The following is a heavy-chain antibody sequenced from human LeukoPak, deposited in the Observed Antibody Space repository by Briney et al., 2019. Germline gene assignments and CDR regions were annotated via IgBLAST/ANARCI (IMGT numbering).Heavy chain of an antibody. J-gene: IGHJ4*02. CDR2: INPSGGST. V-gene: IGHV1-46*01. D-gene: IGHD3-22*01. CDR3: ARPLGDSSGYSWYFDY. CDR1: GYTFTSYY. Sequence: ASVKVSCKASGYTFTSYYTHWVRQAPGQGLEWMGIINPSGGSTSYAQKFQGRVTMTRDTSTSTVYMELSSLRSEDTAVYYCARPLGDSSGYSWYFDYWGQGTLVTVSS.